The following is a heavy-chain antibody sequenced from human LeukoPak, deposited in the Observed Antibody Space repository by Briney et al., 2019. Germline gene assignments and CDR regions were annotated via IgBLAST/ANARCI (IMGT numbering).Heavy chain of an antibody. V-gene: IGHV3-30*02. Sequence: GGSLRLSCAASGFTFSTYGMHWVRQAPGKGLEWVAFVRYDGSNKYYADSVKGRFTISRDNSKNTLYLQMNSLRAEDTAVYYCARDRISYGDYFYYYMDVWGKGTTVTVSS. CDR3: ARDRISYGDYFYYYMDV. J-gene: IGHJ6*03. CDR1: GFTFSTYG. D-gene: IGHD4-17*01. CDR2: VRYDGSNK.